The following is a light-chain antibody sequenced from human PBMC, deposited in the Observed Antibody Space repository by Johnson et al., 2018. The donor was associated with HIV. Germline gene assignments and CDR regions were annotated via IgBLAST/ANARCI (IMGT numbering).Light chain of an antibody. CDR3: GTWDGRLIVYV. J-gene: IGLJ1*01. V-gene: IGLV1-51*01. CDR2: DNN. Sequence: QSVLTQPPSVSAAPGQKVTISCSGCSSNIGDNYVSWYQQFPETAPKLLIYDNNKRPPGIHERFSGSKSGTSATLAITVLQTGDESDYYRGTWDGRLIVYVFGTGTNVTVL. CDR1: SSNIGDNY.